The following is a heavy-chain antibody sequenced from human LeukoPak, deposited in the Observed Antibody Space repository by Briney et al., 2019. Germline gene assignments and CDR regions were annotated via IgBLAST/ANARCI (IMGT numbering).Heavy chain of an antibody. D-gene: IGHD4/OR15-4a*01. CDR1: GGTFSSYA. CDR2: IIPIFGTA. Sequence: GSSVKVSCKASGGTFSSYAISWVRQAPGQGLEWMGRIIPIFGTANYAQKFQGRVTITTDESTSTAYMELSSLRSEDTAVYYCVGSTPGYGDTDYWGQGALVTVSS. J-gene: IGHJ4*02. CDR3: VGSTPGYGDTDY. V-gene: IGHV1-69*05.